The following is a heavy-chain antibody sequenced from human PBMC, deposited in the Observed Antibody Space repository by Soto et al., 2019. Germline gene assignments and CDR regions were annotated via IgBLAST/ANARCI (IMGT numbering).Heavy chain of an antibody. CDR2: INHSGST. J-gene: IGHJ6*02. Sequence: PSETLSLTCAVYGGSFSGYYWRWIRQPPGKGLEWIGEINHSGSTNYNPSLKSRVTISVDTSKNQFSLKLSSVTAADTAVYYCARENDRRCSSTSCYYYYYGMDVWGQGTTVTVSS. V-gene: IGHV4-34*01. CDR3: ARENDRRCSSTSCYYYYYGMDV. CDR1: GGSFSGYY. D-gene: IGHD2-2*01.